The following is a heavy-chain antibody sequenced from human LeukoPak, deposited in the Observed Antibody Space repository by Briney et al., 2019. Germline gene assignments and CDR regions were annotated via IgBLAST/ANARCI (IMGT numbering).Heavy chain of an antibody. D-gene: IGHD6-6*01. CDR3: ARANRELVTGFDY. CDR2: IYYSGTT. V-gene: IGHV4-59*01. J-gene: IGHJ4*02. Sequence: SSETLSLTCTVSGGSIRSFYWTWIRQPPGKGLEWIGYIYYSGTTNYNPSLKSRVTISVDTSKNQFSLKLTSVTAADTAVYYCARANRELVTGFDYWGQGTLVTVSS. CDR1: GGSIRSFY.